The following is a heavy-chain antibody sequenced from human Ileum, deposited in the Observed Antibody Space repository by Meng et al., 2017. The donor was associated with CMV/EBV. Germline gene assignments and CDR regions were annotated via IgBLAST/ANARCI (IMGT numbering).Heavy chain of an antibody. V-gene: IGHV4-59*11. D-gene: IGHD1-1*01. CDR1: GDSLRSHY. CDR3: ARGIGHASNNSHDF. CDR2: VYYSGSA. Sequence: SETLSLTCTVSGDSLRSHYWRWIRQSPGKGLEWMGYVYYSGSATYSDSLRSRITIAVDMPKNQVSLNLRSVTAADTAMYFCARGIGHASNNSHDFWGQGTLVTVSS. J-gene: IGHJ4*02.